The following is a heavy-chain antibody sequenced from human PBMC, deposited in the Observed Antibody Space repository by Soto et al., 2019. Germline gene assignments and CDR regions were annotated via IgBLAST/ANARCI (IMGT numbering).Heavy chain of an antibody. Sequence: GGSLRLSCAASGFTFSSYAMRWVRQAPGKGLGWVSASSVSGGSTYYADSVKGRFTISRDNSKDTLYLQMNSLRAEDTAVYYCAKDRTRNSYPKDFDYWGQGTLVTAPQ. D-gene: IGHD2-15*01. CDR2: SSVSGGST. V-gene: IGHV3-23*01. CDR3: AKDRTRNSYPKDFDY. CDR1: GFTFSSYA. J-gene: IGHJ4*02.